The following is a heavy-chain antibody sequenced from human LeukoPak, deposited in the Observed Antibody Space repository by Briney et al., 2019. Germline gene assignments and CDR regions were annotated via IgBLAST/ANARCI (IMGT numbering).Heavy chain of an antibody. D-gene: IGHD4-17*01. CDR2: MFPDGRT. CDR1: GFSVNDNY. CDR3: ARTNPVYGDYDY. Sequence: GGSLRLSCAVSGFSVNDNYMSWVRQAPGKGLQWVSVMFPDGRTYYADSVKGRFTISRDLARNTLLLQMHSLRADDTAVHYCARTNPVYGDYDYWGQGTLVSVSS. J-gene: IGHJ4*02. V-gene: IGHV3-53*01.